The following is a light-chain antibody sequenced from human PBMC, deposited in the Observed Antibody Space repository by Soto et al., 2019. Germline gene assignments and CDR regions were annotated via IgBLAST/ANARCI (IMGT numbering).Light chain of an antibody. V-gene: IGKV3-20*01. CDR1: QSVSSIY. CDR3: QQYGSSRCT. Sequence: EIVLTQSPGTLSLSPGERATLSCRASQSVSSIYLAWYQQKPGQAPRLLIYGASSRATGIPDRFSGSGSGTDFTLTISRQEPEDFAVYYCQQYGSSRCTFGQGTKV. CDR2: GAS. J-gene: IGKJ1*01.